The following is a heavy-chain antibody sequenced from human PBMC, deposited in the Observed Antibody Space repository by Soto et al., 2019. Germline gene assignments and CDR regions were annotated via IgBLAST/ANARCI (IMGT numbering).Heavy chain of an antibody. D-gene: IGHD3-16*01. CDR2: VNLSGNT. CDR3: ARSPTFYNYVWGNSTY. CDR1: GASFSPYH. J-gene: IGHJ4*02. Sequence: SETLSLTCAIYGASFSPYHWSWIRQSPRKGLEWIGEVNLSGNTYYNPSFKTRVTMSVDASKNQFSLKMGSLTAADTAIYYCARSPTFYNYVWGNSTYWGQGALVTVSS. V-gene: IGHV4-34*01.